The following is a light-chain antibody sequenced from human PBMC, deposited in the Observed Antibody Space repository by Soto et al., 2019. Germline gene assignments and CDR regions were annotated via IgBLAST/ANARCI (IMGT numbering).Light chain of an antibody. J-gene: IGLJ3*02. CDR1: SSDVGGYDY. V-gene: IGLV2-14*01. CDR2: EVN. CDR3: SSYINNDTWE. Sequence: QSALTQPASVSGSPGQSITISCTGTSSDVGGYDYVSWYQHHPGKAPQLLIYEVNNRPSGVSDRFSGSKSGNTAFLTISGHQAEDEAHYYCSSYINNDTWEFGGGTKLTVL.